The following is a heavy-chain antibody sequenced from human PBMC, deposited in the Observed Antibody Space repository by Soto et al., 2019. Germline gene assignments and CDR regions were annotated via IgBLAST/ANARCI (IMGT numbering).Heavy chain of an antibody. D-gene: IGHD2-15*01. CDR3: ARDVVVAARRGNPYYYYGMDV. J-gene: IGHJ6*02. V-gene: IGHV4-39*01. CDR1: GGSISSSSYY. Sequence: PSETLSLTCPVSGGSISSSSYYWGWIRQPPGKGLEWIVSIYYSGSTYYNPSLKSRVTISVDTSKNQFSLKLSSVTAADTAVYYCARDVVVAARRGNPYYYYGMDVWGQGTTVTVSS. CDR2: IYYSGST.